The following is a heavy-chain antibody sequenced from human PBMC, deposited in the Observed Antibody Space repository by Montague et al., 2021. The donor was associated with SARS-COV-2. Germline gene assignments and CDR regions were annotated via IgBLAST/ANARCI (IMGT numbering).Heavy chain of an antibody. J-gene: IGHJ4*02. Sequence: SETLSLTCGVSSGSIISCGYYWGWIRQPTGKDLAWIGNLYYSGITYSNPSLQSRGTISVDTSKNHLYLSLCSVTAADMAVYFCARGMIRDFTTPFDYWGKGSQVTVSS. CDR3: ARGMIRDFTTPFDY. V-gene: IGHV4-39*02. D-gene: IGHD3-10*01. CDR1: SGSIISCGYY. CDR2: LYYSGIT.